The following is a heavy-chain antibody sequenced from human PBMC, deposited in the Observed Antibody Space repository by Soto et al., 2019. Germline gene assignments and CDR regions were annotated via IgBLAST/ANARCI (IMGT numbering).Heavy chain of an antibody. D-gene: IGHD4-4*01. V-gene: IGHV1-18*01. J-gene: IGHJ4*02. CDR1: GYTFTNYG. CDR3: ARQMTTVIRTYYFHY. Sequence: VASVKVSCKASGYTFTNYGISWVRQAPGQGLEWMGWISAYNGNTNYAQKLQGRVTMTTDTSTSTAYMELRSLRSDDTAVYYCARQMTTVIRTYYFHYWGQGTLVTVS. CDR2: ISAYNGNT.